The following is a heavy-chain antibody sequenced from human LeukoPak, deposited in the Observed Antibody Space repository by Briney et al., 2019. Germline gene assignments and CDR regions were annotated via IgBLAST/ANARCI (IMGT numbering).Heavy chain of an antibody. CDR2: HKSESNGGAI. D-gene: IGHD2-2*01. CDR1: GPAFTKAW. Sequence: GGSLSLSCAASGPAFTKAWMSWVRQAAGDGTEWDGCHKSESNGGAIVHEASVHDIFPISKHDSKTMLFLEMRSLKTEDTAVYYCTSGSCHPPFFDYWGQGTLVAVSS. J-gene: IGHJ4*02. V-gene: IGHV3-15*01. CDR3: TSGSCHPPFFDY.